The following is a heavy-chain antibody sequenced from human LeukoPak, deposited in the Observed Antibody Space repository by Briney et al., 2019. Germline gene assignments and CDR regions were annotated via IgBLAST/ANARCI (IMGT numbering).Heavy chain of an antibody. J-gene: IGHJ4*02. CDR1: GFTFSSYW. CDR3: ARDKYSSGWYAVDY. CDR2: IKHDGSVQ. D-gene: IGHD6-19*01. Sequence: PGGSLRPSCAASGFTFSSYWMSWVRQAPGKGLEWVANIKHDGSVQYCVDSVKGRFTISRDNAKNSLYLQMNSLRAEDTAVYYCARDKYSSGWYAVDYWGQGTLVTVSS. V-gene: IGHV3-7*01.